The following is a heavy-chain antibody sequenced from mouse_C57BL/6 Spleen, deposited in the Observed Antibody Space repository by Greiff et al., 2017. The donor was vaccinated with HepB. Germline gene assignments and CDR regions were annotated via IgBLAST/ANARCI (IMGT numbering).Heavy chain of an antibody. CDR1: GFTFSDYG. D-gene: IGHD2-2*01. CDR2: ISSGSSTI. J-gene: IGHJ4*01. Sequence: EVMLVESGGGLVKPGGSLKLSCAASGFTFSDYGMHWVRQAPEKGLEWVAYISSGSSTIYYADTVKGRFTISRDNAKNTLFLQMTSLRSEDTAMYYCASDLLWLRGAMDYWGQGTSVTVSS. V-gene: IGHV5-17*01. CDR3: ASDLLWLRGAMDY.